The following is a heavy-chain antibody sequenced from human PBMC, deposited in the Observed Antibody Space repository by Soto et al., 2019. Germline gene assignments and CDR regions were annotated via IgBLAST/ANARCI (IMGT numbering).Heavy chain of an antibody. CDR3: ATDYRGGLRAFDI. D-gene: IGHD6-19*01. CDR2: IYPGDSDT. CDR1: GYSFSIYW. J-gene: IGHJ3*02. V-gene: IGHV5-51*01. Sequence: GESLKISCKCSGYSFSIYWIGWVRQMPGKGLEWMGIIYPGDSDTRYSPTFQGQVTISVDKSISTAYLQWSSLKASDTAMYYCATDYRGGLRAFDIGGQGTMVTDSS.